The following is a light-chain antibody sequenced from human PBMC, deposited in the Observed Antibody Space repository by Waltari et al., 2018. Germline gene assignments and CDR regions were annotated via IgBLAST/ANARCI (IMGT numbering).Light chain of an antibody. V-gene: IGLV3-21*02. CDR1: IIGSKS. CDR2: ADC. Sequence: SYVLTQPPSVSVAPGQTARVTCGGNIIGSKSVQWYQQKSGQAPVQVVSADCDRPSGIPELFSGSNSGHTATLTISGVEAGDEADYYCQVWESRSDVVFGGGTKLTVL. J-gene: IGLJ2*01. CDR3: QVWESRSDVV.